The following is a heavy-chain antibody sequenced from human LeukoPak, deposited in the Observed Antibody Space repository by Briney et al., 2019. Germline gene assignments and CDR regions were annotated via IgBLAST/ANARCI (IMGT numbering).Heavy chain of an antibody. J-gene: IGHJ4*02. Sequence: PSETLSLTCTVSGGSISSGDYYWSWIRQPPGKGLEWIGYIYYSGSTYYNPSLKSRVTISVGTSKNQFSLKLSSVTAADTAVYYCARGGDSYYYDSSGYYPFDYWGQGTLVTVSS. CDR1: GGSISSGDYY. D-gene: IGHD3-22*01. V-gene: IGHV4-30-4*01. CDR3: ARGGDSYYYDSSGYYPFDY. CDR2: IYYSGST.